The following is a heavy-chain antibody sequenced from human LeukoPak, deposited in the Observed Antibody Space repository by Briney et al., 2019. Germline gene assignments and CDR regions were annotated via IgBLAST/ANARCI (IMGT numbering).Heavy chain of an antibody. D-gene: IGHD2-2*01. CDR3: ARAGKIYCSSTSCYQRQNYFDY. J-gene: IGHJ4*02. Sequence: SETLSLTCTVSGGSISSYYWSWIRQPPGKGLEWIGYIYYSGSTNYNPSLKSRVTISVDTSKNQFSLKLSSVTAADTAVYYCARAGKIYCSSTSCYQRQNYFDYWGQGTLVTVSS. CDR1: GGSISSYY. CDR2: IYYSGST. V-gene: IGHV4-59*12.